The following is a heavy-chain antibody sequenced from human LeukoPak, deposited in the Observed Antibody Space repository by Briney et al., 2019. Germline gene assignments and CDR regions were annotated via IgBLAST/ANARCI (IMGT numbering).Heavy chain of an antibody. Sequence: PSETLSLTCTVSGGSISSSSYYWGWIRQPPGKGLEWIGSIYYSGSTYYNPSLKSRVTISVDTSKNQFSLKLSSVTAADTAVYYCASPSVYSGSQGGTDYFDYWGQGTLVTVSS. CDR1: GGSISSSSYY. CDR3: ASPSVYSGSQGGTDYFDY. V-gene: IGHV4-39*01. J-gene: IGHJ4*02. D-gene: IGHD1-26*01. CDR2: IYYSGST.